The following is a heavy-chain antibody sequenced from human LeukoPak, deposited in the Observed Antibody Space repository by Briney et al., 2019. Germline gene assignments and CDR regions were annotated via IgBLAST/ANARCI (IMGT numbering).Heavy chain of an antibody. Sequence: ASVKVSCKASGYTFTGYYMHWVRQAPGQGLEWMGWINPNSGGTNYAQKFQGRVTMTRDTSISTAYMELSRLRSDDTAVYYCATTPYGSGSYRVYWGQGNLVTVSS. CDR1: GYTFTGYY. CDR2: INPNSGGT. J-gene: IGHJ4*02. V-gene: IGHV1-2*02. D-gene: IGHD3-10*01. CDR3: ATTPYGSGSYRVY.